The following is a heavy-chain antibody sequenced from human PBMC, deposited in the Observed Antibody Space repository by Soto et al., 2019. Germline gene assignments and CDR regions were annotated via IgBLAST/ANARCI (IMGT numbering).Heavy chain of an antibody. J-gene: IGHJ3*02. CDR2: IWYDGSNK. D-gene: IGHD3-22*01. V-gene: IGHV3-33*01. CDR3: AREKGYYDSSTDAFDI. CDR1: GFTFSSYG. Sequence: GGSLRLSCAASGFTFSSYGMHWVRQAPGKGLEWVAVIWYDGSNKYYADSVKGRCTISRDNSKNTLYLQMNSLRAEDTAVYYCAREKGYYDSSTDAFDIWGQGTMVTVSS.